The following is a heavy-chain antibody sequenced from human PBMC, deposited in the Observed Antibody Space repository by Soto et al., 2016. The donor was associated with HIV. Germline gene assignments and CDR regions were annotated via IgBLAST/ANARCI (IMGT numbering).Heavy chain of an antibody. V-gene: IGHV4-34*01. CDR3: ARLSAVVTPKIDF. CDR2: ISHNGDT. D-gene: IGHD2-21*02. Sequence: QVRLHQWGAGPLKPSATLSLTCAVYNESFSDFYWSWIRQAPGKGLEWIAEISHNGDTIYNPSLRSRVKMSVDVSKNQFSLKMTSVTAADTAMYYCARLSAVVTPKIDFWGQGSLVTVSS. J-gene: IGHJ4*02. CDR1: NESFSDFY.